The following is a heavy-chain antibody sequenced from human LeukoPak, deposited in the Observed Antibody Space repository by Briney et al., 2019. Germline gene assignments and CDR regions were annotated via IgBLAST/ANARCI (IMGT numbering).Heavy chain of an antibody. Sequence: SETLSLTCAVYGGSFSGYYWSWIRQPPGKGLEWIGEINHSGSTNYNLSLKSRVTISVDTSKNQFSLKLSSVTAADTAVYYCARGRLVLGRQGFDYWGQGTLVTVSS. CDR3: ARGRLVLGRQGFDY. CDR1: GGSFSGYY. D-gene: IGHD3-16*01. J-gene: IGHJ4*02. CDR2: INHSGST. V-gene: IGHV4-34*01.